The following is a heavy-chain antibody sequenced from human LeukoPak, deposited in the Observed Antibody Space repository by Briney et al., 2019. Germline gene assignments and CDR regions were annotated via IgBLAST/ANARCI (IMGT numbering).Heavy chain of an antibody. D-gene: IGHD3-3*02. CDR2: ISYDGSNE. CDR3: AKDVSKSRYYYHGMDV. J-gene: IGHJ6*02. V-gene: IGHV3-30*18. CDR1: GFTFSTYV. Sequence: GGSLRLSCSASGFTFSTYVMHWVRRAPGKGLEWVAVISYDGSNELYADSVKGRFTISRDNSKNTLYLQMNSLRAEDTAVYYCAKDVSKSRYYYHGMDVWGQGTTVTVSS.